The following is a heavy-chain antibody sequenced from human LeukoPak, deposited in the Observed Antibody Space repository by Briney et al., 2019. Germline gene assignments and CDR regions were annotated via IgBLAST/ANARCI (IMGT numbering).Heavy chain of an antibody. CDR1: GYTFTGYY. CDR3: ARDRVVTATVDAFDI. J-gene: IGHJ3*02. Sequence: SVKVSCKASGYTFTGYYMHWVRQAPGQGLEWMGRIIPILGIANYAQKFQGRVTITADKSTSTAYMELSSLRSEDTAVYYCARDRVVTATVDAFDIWGQGTMVTVSS. V-gene: IGHV1-69*04. D-gene: IGHD2-21*02. CDR2: IIPILGIA.